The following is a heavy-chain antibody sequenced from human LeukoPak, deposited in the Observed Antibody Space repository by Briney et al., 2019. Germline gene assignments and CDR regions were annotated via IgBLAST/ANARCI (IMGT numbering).Heavy chain of an antibody. CDR1: ANTFISYD. V-gene: IGHV1-8*01. D-gene: IGHD3-22*01. CDR3: ARGRTDYYESSGSFPALGY. Sequence: ASVKVSCKASANTFISYDINWVRQATGQGHEWMGWMNPDSGDTGYAQKFQGRVTMTRNTSISTAYMELRSLRSEDTAVYYCARGRTDYYESSGSFPALGYWGQGTLVTVSS. J-gene: IGHJ4*02. CDR2: MNPDSGDT.